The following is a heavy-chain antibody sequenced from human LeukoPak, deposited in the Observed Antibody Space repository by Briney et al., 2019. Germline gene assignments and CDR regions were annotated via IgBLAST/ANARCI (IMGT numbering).Heavy chain of an antibody. D-gene: IGHD4-23*01. CDR2: IIPIFGTA. Sequence: SVKVSCKASGGTFSSYAISWVRQAPGQGLEWMGGIIPIFGTAHYAQKFQGRVTITADESTSTAYMELSSLRSEDTAVYYCARIGDYGGKDGAYWGQGTLVTVSS. J-gene: IGHJ4*02. V-gene: IGHV1-69*13. CDR3: ARIGDYGGKDGAY. CDR1: GGTFSSYA.